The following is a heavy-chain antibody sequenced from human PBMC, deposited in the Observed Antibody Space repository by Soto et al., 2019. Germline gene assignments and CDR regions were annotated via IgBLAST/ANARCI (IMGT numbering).Heavy chain of an antibody. J-gene: IGHJ4*02. CDR1: GFTFSSYA. Sequence: GGSLRLSCAAAGFTFSSYAMSWVRQAPGKELEWVSAISGSGGSTYYADSVKGRFTISRDNSKNTLYLQMNSLRAEDTAVYYCAKSVVRVGNFDYWGQGTLITVSS. CDR3: AKSVVRVGNFDY. D-gene: IGHD1-26*01. CDR2: ISGSGGST. V-gene: IGHV3-23*01.